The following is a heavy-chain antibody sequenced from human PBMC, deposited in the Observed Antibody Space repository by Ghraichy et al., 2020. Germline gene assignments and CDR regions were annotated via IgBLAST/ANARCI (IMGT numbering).Heavy chain of an antibody. J-gene: IGHJ4*02. CDR3: AKGPRIAVAGTPFDY. CDR1: GFTFSSYA. D-gene: IGHD6-19*01. CDR2: ISGSGGST. Sequence: GESLNISCAASGFTFSSYAMSWVRQAPGKGLEWVSAISGSGGSTYYADSVKGRFTISRDNSKNTLYLQMNSLRAEDTAVYYCAKGPRIAVAGTPFDYWGQGTLVTVSS. V-gene: IGHV3-23*01.